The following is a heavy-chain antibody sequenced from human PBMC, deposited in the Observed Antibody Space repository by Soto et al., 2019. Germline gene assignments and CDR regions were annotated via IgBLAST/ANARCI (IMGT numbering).Heavy chain of an antibody. J-gene: IGHJ6*02. Sequence: LRLSCAASGFTFSSYGMHWVRQAPGKGLEWVAVIWYDGSNKYYADSVKGRFTISRDNSKNTLYLQMNSLRAEDTAVYYCARDPGYCSSTSCYWYYYYGMDVWGQGTTVTVSS. CDR3: ARDPGYCSSTSCYWYYYYGMDV. V-gene: IGHV3-33*01. CDR2: IWYDGSNK. D-gene: IGHD2-2*01. CDR1: GFTFSSYG.